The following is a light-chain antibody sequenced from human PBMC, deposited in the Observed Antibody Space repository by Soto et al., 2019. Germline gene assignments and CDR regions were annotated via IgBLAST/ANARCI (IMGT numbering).Light chain of an antibody. V-gene: IGLV3-27*01. CDR1: VPAKKY. Sequence: SYELTQPSSVSVSPGQTARITCSGDVPAKKYARWFQQKPGQAPVLLIYNDSERPSGIPERFSGSGSGTTVTLTISGAQVEDEADYYCYSAAGIDLVVFGGGTKLTVL. J-gene: IGLJ2*01. CDR2: NDS. CDR3: YSAAGIDLVV.